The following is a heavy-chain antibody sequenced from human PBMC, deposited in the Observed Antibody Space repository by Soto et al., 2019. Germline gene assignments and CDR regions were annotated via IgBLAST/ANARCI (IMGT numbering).Heavy chain of an antibody. CDR1: GGTFSSYT. V-gene: IGHV1-69*02. J-gene: IGHJ4*02. D-gene: IGHD5-18*01. CDR3: ARPNAAMALDY. Sequence: ASVKVSCKASGGTFSSYTISWVRQAPGQGPEWMGRIIPILGIANYAQKFQGRVTITADKSTSTAYMELSSLRSDDTAVYYCARPNAAMALDYWGQGTLVTVSS. CDR2: IIPILGIA.